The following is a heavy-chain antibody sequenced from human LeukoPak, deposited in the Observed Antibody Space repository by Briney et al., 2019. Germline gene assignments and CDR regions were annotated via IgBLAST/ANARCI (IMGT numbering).Heavy chain of an antibody. CDR2: IYYSGST. CDR3: ARGFVVVPAATWRPGGMDV. D-gene: IGHD2-2*01. Sequence: PSETLSLTCTVSGGSISSGDYYWSWIRQPPGKGLEWMGYIYYSGSTYYNPSLKSRVTISVDTSKNQFSLKLSSVTAADTAVYYCARGFVVVPAATWRPGGMDVWGQGTTVTVSS. J-gene: IGHJ6*02. V-gene: IGHV4-30-4*01. CDR1: GGSISSGDYY.